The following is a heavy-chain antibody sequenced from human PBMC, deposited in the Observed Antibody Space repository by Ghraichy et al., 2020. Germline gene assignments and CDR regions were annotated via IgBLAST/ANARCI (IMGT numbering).Heavy chain of an antibody. CDR2: AYSNGMA. V-gene: IGHV4-39*01. CDR3: SRLIDD. Sequence: SQTLSLTCSVSGDSISGSYHYWGWIRQPPGRGLEWIVGAYSNGMAYYDSPLESRATISVDTSKNQFSLILSSVTAADTAVYYCSRLIDDWGPGILVTGSS. J-gene: IGHJ4*02. CDR1: GDSISGSYHY.